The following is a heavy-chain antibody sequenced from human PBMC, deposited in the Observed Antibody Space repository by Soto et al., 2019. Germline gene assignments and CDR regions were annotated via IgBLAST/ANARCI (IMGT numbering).Heavy chain of an antibody. Sequence: QVQMVQSGAEVKKPGASVKVSCKASGYTFTSYYMHWVRQAPGQGLEWMGIINPTGGSTTYAQKFQGRVTLTRGTPTRTVYMELSSLRFEDPAVYYCERDGDFWRWDYWGQGPQVTVSS. CDR1: GYTFTSYY. CDR3: ERDGDFWRWDY. V-gene: IGHV1-46*01. D-gene: IGHD3-3*01. CDR2: INPTGGST. J-gene: IGHJ4*02.